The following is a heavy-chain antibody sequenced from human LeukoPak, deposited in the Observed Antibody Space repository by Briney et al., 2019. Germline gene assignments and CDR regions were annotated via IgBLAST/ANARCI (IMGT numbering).Heavy chain of an antibody. V-gene: IGHV3-23*01. CDR2: ISGSGGST. CDR3: AKSVAIYFYYGLDV. Sequence: GGSLRLSCAASGFTFSSYAMSWVRQTPGKGLEWVSAISGSGGSTYYAVSVKGRFTISRDNSKNTLFLQMNSLRVEDTAPYYCAKSVAIYFYYGLDVWGQGPTVTVSS. CDR1: GFTFSSYA. J-gene: IGHJ6*02. D-gene: IGHD3-3*01.